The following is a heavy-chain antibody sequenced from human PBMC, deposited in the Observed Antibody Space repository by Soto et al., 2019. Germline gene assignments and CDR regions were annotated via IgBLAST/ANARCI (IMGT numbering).Heavy chain of an antibody. V-gene: IGHV3-15*07. Sequence: GGSLRLSCAASGFTFSNAWMNWVRQAPGKGLEWVGRIKSKTDGGTTDYAAPVKGRFTISRDDSKNTLYLQMNSLKTEDTAVYYCTTEVFGYSSGWYDYWGQGTLVTVS. CDR2: IKSKTDGGTT. CDR3: TTEVFGYSSGWYDY. CDR1: GFTFSNAW. D-gene: IGHD6-19*01. J-gene: IGHJ4*02.